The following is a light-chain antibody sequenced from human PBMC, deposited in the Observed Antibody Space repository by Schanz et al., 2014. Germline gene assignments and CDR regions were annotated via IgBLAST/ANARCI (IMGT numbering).Light chain of an antibody. V-gene: IGLV2-8*01. J-gene: IGLJ3*02. CDR1: SSDVGSSRF. CDR3: SSFTSSLRWV. CDR2: EVD. Sequence: QSALTQPPSASGSPGQSVTISCTGTSSDVGSSRFVSWFQQYPGKAPKLMIYEVDRRPSGVPDRFSGSRSGSTASLTVSGLRAEDEADYYCSSFTSSLRWVFGGGTKVTVL.